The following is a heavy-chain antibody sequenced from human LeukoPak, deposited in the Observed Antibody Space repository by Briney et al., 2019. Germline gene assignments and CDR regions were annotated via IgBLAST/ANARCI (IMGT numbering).Heavy chain of an antibody. CDR2: ISSSGSAI. J-gene: IGHJ4*02. CDR1: GFTFSSFS. D-gene: IGHD3-22*01. V-gene: IGHV3-21*01. CDR3: ARGGGEKVTVIVVVTLLVADF. Sequence: PGGSLRLSCAASGFTFSSFSMSWVRQAPGKGLEWVSSISSSGSAIYYADSVKGRFTISRDNAKNSLYLQMNSLRAEDTAVYYCARGGGEKVTVIVVVTLLVADFWGQGNLVTVSS.